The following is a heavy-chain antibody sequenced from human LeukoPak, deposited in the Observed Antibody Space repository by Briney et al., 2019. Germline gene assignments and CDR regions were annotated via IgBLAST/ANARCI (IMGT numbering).Heavy chain of an antibody. D-gene: IGHD1-26*01. V-gene: IGHV3-23*01. Sequence: GGSLRLSCAASGFTFSSYAMSWVRQAPGKGLEWVSAISGSGGSTYYADSVKGRFTISRDNSKNTVYLQMNGLRVEDTALYYCTKAWAADYWGQGTLVTVSS. CDR2: ISGSGGST. J-gene: IGHJ4*02. CDR1: GFTFSSYA. CDR3: TKAWAADY.